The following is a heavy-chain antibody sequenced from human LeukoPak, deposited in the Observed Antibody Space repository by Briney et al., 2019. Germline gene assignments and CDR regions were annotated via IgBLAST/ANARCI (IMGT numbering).Heavy chain of an antibody. CDR2: INAGNGNT. J-gene: IGHJ6*02. V-gene: IGHV1-3*01. D-gene: IGHD2-2*01. CDR3: ARARYCSSTSCRLQYGMDV. Sequence: ASVKVSCKASGYTFTSYAMHWVRQAPGQRLEWMGWINAGNGNTKYSQKFQGRVTITRDTSASTAYMELSSLRSEDTAVYYCARARYCSSTSCRLQYGMDVWGQGTTVTVSS. CDR1: GYTFTSYA.